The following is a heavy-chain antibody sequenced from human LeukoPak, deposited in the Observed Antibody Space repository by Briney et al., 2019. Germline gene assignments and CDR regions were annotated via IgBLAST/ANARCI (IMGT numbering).Heavy chain of an antibody. V-gene: IGHV3-33*01. CDR3: ARDSYGSGSYYYYYGMDV. CDR2: IWYDGSNK. CDR1: GFTFSSYG. J-gene: IGHJ6*02. D-gene: IGHD3-10*01. Sequence: PGGSLRLSCAASGFTFSSYGMHWVRQAPGKGLEWVAVIWYDGSNKYYADSVKGRFTISRDNSKNTLYLQMNSLRAEDTAVYYCARDSYGSGSYYYYYGMDVWGQGTTVTVSS.